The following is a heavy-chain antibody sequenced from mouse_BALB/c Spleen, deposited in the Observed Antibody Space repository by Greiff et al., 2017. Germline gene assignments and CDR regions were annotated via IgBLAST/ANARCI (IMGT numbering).Heavy chain of an antibody. J-gene: IGHJ1*01. CDR3: AREGFDV. V-gene: IGHV1S137*01. Sequence: VQLQESGAELVRPGVSVKISCKGSGYTFTDYAMHWVKQSHAKSLEWIGVISTYYGDASYNQKFKGKATMTVDKSSSTAYMELARLTSEDSAIYYCAREGFDVWGAGTTVTVSS. CDR2: ISTYYGDA. CDR1: GYTFTDYA.